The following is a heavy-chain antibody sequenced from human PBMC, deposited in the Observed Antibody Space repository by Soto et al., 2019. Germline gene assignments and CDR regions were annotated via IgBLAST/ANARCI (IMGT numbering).Heavy chain of an antibody. J-gene: IGHJ5*02. V-gene: IGHV3-30-3*01. CDR2: ISYDGSNK. D-gene: IGHD5-12*01. CDR1: GFTFSSYA. Sequence: GGSLRLSCAASGFTFSSYAMHWVRQAPGKGLEWVAVISYDGSNKYYADSVKGRFTISRDNSKNTLYLQMNSLRAEDTAVYYCARAADIVAPAPGELDPWGQGTLVTVSS. CDR3: ARAADIVAPAPGELDP.